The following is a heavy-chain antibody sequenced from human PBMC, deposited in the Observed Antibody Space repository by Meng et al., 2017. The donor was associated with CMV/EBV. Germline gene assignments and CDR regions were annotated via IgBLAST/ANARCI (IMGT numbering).Heavy chain of an antibody. CDR3: ARRKSAYYYYGMDV. CDR1: GYTFTSYG. V-gene: IGHV1-18*01. J-gene: IGHJ6*04. Sequence: ASVKVSCKASGYTFTSYGISWVRQAPGQGLEWMGWISAYNGNTNYAQKLQGRVTMTTDTSTSTAYMELRSLRSDDTAVYYCARRKSAYYYYGMDVWGKGTTVTVSS. CDR2: ISAYNGNT.